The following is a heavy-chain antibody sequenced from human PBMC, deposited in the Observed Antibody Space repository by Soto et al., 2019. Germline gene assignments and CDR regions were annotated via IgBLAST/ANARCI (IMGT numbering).Heavy chain of an antibody. Sequence: SETLSLTCTVSGGSVNSDSYYWSWIRQPPGRGLEWIGYMFHTGSASYNPSLKSRVTISVDTTRDQFSLRLSSVTAADTAVYYCAREFSNSPEAFDSWGQGSLVTVSS. D-gene: IGHD6-6*01. CDR3: AREFSNSPEAFDS. V-gene: IGHV4-61*01. J-gene: IGHJ4*02. CDR2: MFHTGSA. CDR1: GGSVNSDSYY.